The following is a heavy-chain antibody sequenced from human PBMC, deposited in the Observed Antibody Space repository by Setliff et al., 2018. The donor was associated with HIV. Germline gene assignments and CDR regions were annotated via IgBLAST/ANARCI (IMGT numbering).Heavy chain of an antibody. V-gene: IGHV3-23*01. J-gene: IGHJ4*02. D-gene: IGHD2-2*01. Sequence: ASVKVSCAASGFTFSTYAMSWVRQAPGKGLEWVSGISGGGYTTYYADSVKGRFTISRDNSKNTIYLQMNSLRAEDTAVYYCAKDRGEVPTAFFDYWGQGTLVTVSS. CDR2: ISGGGYTT. CDR1: GFTFSTYA. CDR3: AKDRGEVPTAFFDY.